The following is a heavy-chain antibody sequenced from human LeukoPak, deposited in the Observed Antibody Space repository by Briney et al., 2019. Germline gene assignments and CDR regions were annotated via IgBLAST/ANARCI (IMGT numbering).Heavy chain of an antibody. J-gene: IGHJ6*02. D-gene: IGHD3-22*01. CDR2: IYYSGST. V-gene: IGHV4-59*08. CDR1: GGSISSYY. Sequence: SETLSLTCTVSGGSISSYYWSWIRQPPGKGLEWIGYIYYSGSTNYNPSLRSRVTISVDTSKNQFSLKLSSVTAADTAVYYCARSRYYYDSSGYYGNYGMDVWGQGTTVTVSS. CDR3: ARSRYYYDSSGYYGNYGMDV.